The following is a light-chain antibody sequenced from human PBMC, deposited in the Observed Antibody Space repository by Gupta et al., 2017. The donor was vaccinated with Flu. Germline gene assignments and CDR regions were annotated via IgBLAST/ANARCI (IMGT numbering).Light chain of an antibody. CDR1: ALPNQY. J-gene: IGLJ2*01. CDR3: QSADSSGNYVI. CDR2: KNS. Sequence: SYELTQPPSVSVSPGQTARITCSGDALPNQYVFWFQQKTGQAPVLVIYKNSERPSRIPERFSASSSGTTVTLTISGVQAEDEADYYCQSADSSGNYVIFGGGTKLTVL. V-gene: IGLV3-25*02.